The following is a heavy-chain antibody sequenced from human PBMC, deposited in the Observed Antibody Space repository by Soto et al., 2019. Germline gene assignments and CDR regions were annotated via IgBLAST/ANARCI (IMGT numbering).Heavy chain of an antibody. D-gene: IGHD3-9*01. V-gene: IGHV4-59*08. CDR3: ARHPGYYDILTGYTTYYFDS. Sequence: SETLSLTCTVSGGSSSSYYWSWIRQPPGKGLEWIGYIYYSGSTNYNPSLKSRVTISVDTSKNQFSLKLNSMTAADTAVYYCARHPGYYDILTGYTTYYFDSWGQGILVTVSS. CDR2: IYYSGST. CDR1: GGSSSSYY. J-gene: IGHJ4*02.